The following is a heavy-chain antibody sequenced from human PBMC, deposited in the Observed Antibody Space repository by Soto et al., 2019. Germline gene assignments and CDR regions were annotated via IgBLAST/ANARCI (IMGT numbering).Heavy chain of an antibody. J-gene: IGHJ3*02. V-gene: IGHV3-23*01. Sequence: EAQLLESGGGLVPPGGSLRLSCAASGFTFSTYAMSWVRQAPGKGLEWVSALSAAGGTTSYADGVQGRFIISRDNSRDTLYRPMNSLRTEDTAVYYCAHPRCYGVFGDYDIWGLGAMVTVS. CDR3: AHPRCYGVFGDYDI. CDR1: GFTFSTYA. D-gene: IGHD2-21*01. CDR2: LSAAGGTT.